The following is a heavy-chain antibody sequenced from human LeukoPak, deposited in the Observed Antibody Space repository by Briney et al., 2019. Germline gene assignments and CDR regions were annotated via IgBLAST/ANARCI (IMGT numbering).Heavy chain of an antibody. D-gene: IGHD4-11*01. CDR2: IYYSGST. CDR1: GGSISSYY. Sequence: SETLSLTCTVSGGSISSYYWSWIRQPPGEGLEWIGYIYYSGSTNYNPSLKSRVTISVDTSKNQFSLKLSSVTAADTAVYYCARDFRDYSNYPSPKRTYYYYYYGMDVWGQGTTVTVSS. CDR3: ARDFRDYSNYPSPKRTYYYYYYGMDV. V-gene: IGHV4-59*01. J-gene: IGHJ6*02.